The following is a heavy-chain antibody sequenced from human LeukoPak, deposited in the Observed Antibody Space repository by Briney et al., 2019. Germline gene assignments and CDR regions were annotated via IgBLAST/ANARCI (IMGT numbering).Heavy chain of an antibody. Sequence: ASVKVSCKASGYTFTGYYMHWVRQAPGQGLEWMGWINPNSGGTNYAQKFQGRVTITADESTSTAYMELSSLRSEDTAVYYCARGRREVRDGYNYYDYWGQGTLVTVSS. CDR1: GYTFTGYY. CDR3: ARGRREVRDGYNYYDY. D-gene: IGHD5-24*01. V-gene: IGHV1-2*02. CDR2: INPNSGGT. J-gene: IGHJ4*02.